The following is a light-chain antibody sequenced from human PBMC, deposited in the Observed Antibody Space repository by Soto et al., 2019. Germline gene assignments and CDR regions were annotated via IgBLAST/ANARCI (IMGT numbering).Light chain of an antibody. Sequence: EIVMMQSPATLSVSPGERATLSCRASQSVSSNLAWYQQKPGQAPRLLIYGASTRATSVPARFSGSGSGTEFTLTISGLQSEDFAVDYCQQYNNWPPEYTFGQGTKLEI. J-gene: IGKJ2*01. CDR2: GAS. CDR1: QSVSSN. V-gene: IGKV3-15*01. CDR3: QQYNNWPPEYT.